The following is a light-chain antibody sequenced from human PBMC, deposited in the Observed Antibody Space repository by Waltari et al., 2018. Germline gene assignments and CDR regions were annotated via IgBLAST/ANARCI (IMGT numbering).Light chain of an antibody. CDR1: QSVSSY. Sequence: EIVLTQSPATLSLSPGDSATLSCRASQSVSSYLAWYQQKPGQAPRLLIYDASNRATGIPARFSGSGSGTDFTLTISSLEPEDFAVYYCQQRSDWPPFTFGQGTKLEL. CDR2: DAS. J-gene: IGKJ2*01. V-gene: IGKV3-11*01. CDR3: QQRSDWPPFT.